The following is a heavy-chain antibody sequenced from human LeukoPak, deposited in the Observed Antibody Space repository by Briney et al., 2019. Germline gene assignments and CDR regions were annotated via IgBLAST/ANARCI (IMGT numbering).Heavy chain of an antibody. CDR2: IYTSGST. D-gene: IGHD1-26*01. V-gene: IGHV4-4*07. CDR1: GGSISSYY. J-gene: IGHJ6*03. CDR3: ARDRVRIVTLSQYYYYLDV. Sequence: SETLSLTCTVSGGSISSYYWSWIRQPAGKGLEWIGRIYTSGSTNYIPSLKSRVTMSVDTSKNQFSLKLSSVTAADTAVYYCARDRVRIVTLSQYYYYLDVWGKGTTVTVSS.